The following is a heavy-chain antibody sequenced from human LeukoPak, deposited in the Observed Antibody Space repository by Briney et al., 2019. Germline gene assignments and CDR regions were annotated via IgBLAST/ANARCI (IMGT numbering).Heavy chain of an antibody. V-gene: IGHV4-34*01. CDR3: ARWEMATNYFDY. Sequence: SETLSLTCTVSGGSINNDYWSWIRQPPGKGLEWIGEINHSGSTNYNPSLKSRVTISVDTSKNQFSLKLSSVTAADTAVYYCARWEMATNYFDYWGQGTLVTVSS. CDR2: INHSGST. J-gene: IGHJ4*02. D-gene: IGHD5-24*01. CDR1: GGSINNDY.